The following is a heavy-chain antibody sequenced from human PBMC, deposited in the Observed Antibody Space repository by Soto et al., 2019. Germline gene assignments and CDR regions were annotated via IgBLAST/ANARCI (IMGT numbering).Heavy chain of an antibody. Sequence: GGSLRRSRAPSGFPFRSSPMTWFRPLPGKGLEGVLAIDTSGAGTYYVDSVRGRFTISGDNSKNTLFLRMDSLRAEDTALYCCAKRYCGSTSCSGGRAFDYWGQGTLVTVSS. V-gene: IGHV3-23*05. CDR1: GFPFRSSP. D-gene: IGHD2-2*01. J-gene: IGHJ4*02. CDR2: IDTSGAGT. CDR3: AKRYCGSTSCSGGRAFDY.